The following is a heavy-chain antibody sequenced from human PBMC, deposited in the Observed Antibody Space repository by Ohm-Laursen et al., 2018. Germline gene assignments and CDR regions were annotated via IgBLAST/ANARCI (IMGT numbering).Heavy chain of an antibody. V-gene: IGHV3-74*01. D-gene: IGHD3-3*01. Sequence: GSLRLSCSASGFTFSGYWIHWVRQAPGKGLVWVSRIHSDGGSTSYADSVKGRFTISRDNAKNTLYLYMNSLRAEDTAVYYCARGQDFWSGLVDYWGQGTLVTVSS. J-gene: IGHJ4*02. CDR2: IHSDGGST. CDR1: GFTFSGYW. CDR3: ARGQDFWSGLVDY.